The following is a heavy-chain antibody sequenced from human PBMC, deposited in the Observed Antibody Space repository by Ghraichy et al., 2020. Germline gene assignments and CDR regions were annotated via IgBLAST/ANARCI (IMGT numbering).Heavy chain of an antibody. Sequence: ASVKVSCKASGYTFTSYGISWVRQAPGQGLEWMGWISAYNGNTNYAQKLQGRVTMTTDTSTSTAYMELRSLRSDDTAVYYCARDRPALPTYYDFWSGYSNSRALDAFDIWGQGTMVTVSS. D-gene: IGHD3-3*01. V-gene: IGHV1-18*01. J-gene: IGHJ3*02. CDR2: ISAYNGNT. CDR1: GYTFTSYG. CDR3: ARDRPALPTYYDFWSGYSNSRALDAFDI.